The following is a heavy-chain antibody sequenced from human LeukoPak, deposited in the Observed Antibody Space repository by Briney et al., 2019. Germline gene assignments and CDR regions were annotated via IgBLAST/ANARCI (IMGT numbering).Heavy chain of an antibody. CDR2: IIPIFGTA. J-gene: IGHJ4*02. Sequence: GASVKVSCKASGCTFSSYAISWVRQAPGQGLEWMGGIIPIFGTANYAQKFQGRVTITADESTSTAYMELSSLRSEDTAVYYCAREPMRDYYDSSGYFDYWGQGTLVTVSS. CDR3: AREPMRDYYDSSGYFDY. V-gene: IGHV1-69*13. CDR1: GCTFSSYA. D-gene: IGHD3-22*01.